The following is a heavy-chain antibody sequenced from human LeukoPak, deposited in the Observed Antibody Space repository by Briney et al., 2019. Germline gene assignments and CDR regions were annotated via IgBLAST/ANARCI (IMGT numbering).Heavy chain of an antibody. CDR1: RGSISSSSYY. V-gene: IGHV4-39*01. Sequence: SETLSLTCTVSRGSISSSSYYWGWIRQPPGKGLEWIGSIYYSGSTYYNPSLKSRVTISVDTSKNQFSLKLSSVTAADTAVYYCARHAVYYFDYWGQGTLVTVSS. J-gene: IGHJ4*02. CDR3: ARHAVYYFDY. CDR2: IYYSGST.